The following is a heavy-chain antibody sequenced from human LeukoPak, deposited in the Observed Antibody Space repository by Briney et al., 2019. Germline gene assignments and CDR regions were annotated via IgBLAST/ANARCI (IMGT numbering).Heavy chain of an antibody. CDR3: ARCGIAAAGASYYYYYMDV. CDR2: INHSGST. V-gene: IGHV4-34*01. CDR1: GGSFSAYY. J-gene: IGHJ6*03. D-gene: IGHD6-13*01. Sequence: SETLSLTCAVYGGSFSAYYWSWIRQPPGKGLEWIGEINHSGSTNYNPSLKSRVTISVDTSKNQFSLKLSSVTAADTAVYYCARCGIAAAGASYYYYYMDVWGKGTTVTVSS.